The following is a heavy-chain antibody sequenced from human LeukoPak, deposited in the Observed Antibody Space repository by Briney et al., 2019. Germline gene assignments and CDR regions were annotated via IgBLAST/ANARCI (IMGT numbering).Heavy chain of an antibody. D-gene: IGHD3-22*01. V-gene: IGHV5-51*01. Sequence: GESLQISCKGSGYSFTSYWIGWVRQLPGKGLEWMGIIYPGDSDTRYSPSFQGQVTISADKSISTAYLQWSSLKASDTAMYYCARLGQRDYYDSSGYFPFDYWGQGTLVTVSS. CDR1: GYSFTSYW. CDR2: IYPGDSDT. CDR3: ARLGQRDYYDSSGYFPFDY. J-gene: IGHJ4*02.